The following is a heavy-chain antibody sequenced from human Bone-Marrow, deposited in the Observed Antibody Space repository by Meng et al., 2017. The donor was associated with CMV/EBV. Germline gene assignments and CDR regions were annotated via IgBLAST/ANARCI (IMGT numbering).Heavy chain of an antibody. J-gene: IGHJ4*02. CDR2: INPNSGDT. Sequence: ASVNVSCKASGYTFTGYYMNWVRQAPGQGLEWMGWINPNSGDTNYAQKFQGRVTMTRDTSITTAYMELTSLRSDDTAVYYGASPAVRASGGAFDYWGQGTLVTVSS. CDR1: GYTFTGYY. CDR3: ASPAVRASGGAFDY. D-gene: IGHD3-16*01. V-gene: IGHV1-2*02.